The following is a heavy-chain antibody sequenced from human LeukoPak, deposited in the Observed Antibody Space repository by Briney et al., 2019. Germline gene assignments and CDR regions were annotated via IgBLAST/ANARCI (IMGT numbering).Heavy chain of an antibody. CDR1: GFTFSSYA. Sequence: PGGSLRLSCAASGFTFSSYAMSWVRQAPGKGLEWVSAISGSGGSTYYADSVKGRFTISRDNAKNTRYLQMNSLRAEDTAVYYCAKDWHDYGDYFYWGQGTLVTVSS. J-gene: IGHJ4*02. V-gene: IGHV3-23*01. CDR2: ISGSGGST. D-gene: IGHD4-17*01. CDR3: AKDWHDYGDYFY.